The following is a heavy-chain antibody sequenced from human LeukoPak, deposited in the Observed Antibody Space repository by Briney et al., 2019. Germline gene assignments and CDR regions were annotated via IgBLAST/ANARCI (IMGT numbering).Heavy chain of an antibody. D-gene: IGHD6-19*01. V-gene: IGHV3-30-3*01. J-gene: IGHJ4*02. CDR3: AKGSSVAGPIDY. CDR1: GFTFSSYA. CDR2: ISYDGSNK. Sequence: GGSLRLSCAASGFTFSSYAMHWVRQAPGKGLEWVAVISYDGSNKYYADSVRGRFTISRDNSKNTLYLQMNSLRAEDTAVYYCAKGSSVAGPIDYWGQGTLVTVSS.